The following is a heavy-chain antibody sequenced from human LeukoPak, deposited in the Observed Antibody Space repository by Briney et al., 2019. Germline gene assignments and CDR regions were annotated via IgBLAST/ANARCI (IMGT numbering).Heavy chain of an antibody. Sequence: GGSLRLSCAASEFSVKYNYMTWVRQAPGKGLGWVSLLYSAGSTNYADSVKGRFTISRDDSKNTLYLQMNSLRAEDTAVYYCAKPLPSTTAAYFDYWGQGTLVTVSS. D-gene: IGHD6-13*01. CDR2: LYSAGST. V-gene: IGHV3-53*05. CDR1: EFSVKYNY. J-gene: IGHJ4*02. CDR3: AKPLPSTTAAYFDY.